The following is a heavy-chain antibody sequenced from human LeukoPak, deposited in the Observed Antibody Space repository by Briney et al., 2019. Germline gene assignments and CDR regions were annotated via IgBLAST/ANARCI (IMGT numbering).Heavy chain of an antibody. CDR2: LYHSGST. V-gene: IGHV4-38-2*01. J-gene: IGHJ4*02. Sequence: SQTLSLTCPVSGHSINSDYYGGWIRQHPGKGVEWVGSLYHSGSTYYKPSLKSRVTISVDTSKSQFSLKLSSVPAADTAFARNATNIASTGRGAGYFDYWGQGTLVTVSS. CDR1: GHSINSDYY. D-gene: IGHD5/OR15-5a*01. CDR3: ATNIASTGRGAGYFDY.